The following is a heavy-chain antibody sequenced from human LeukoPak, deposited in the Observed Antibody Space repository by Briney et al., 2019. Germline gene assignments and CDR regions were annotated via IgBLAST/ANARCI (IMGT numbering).Heavy chain of an antibody. J-gene: IGHJ4*02. CDR2: INAGNGNT. V-gene: IGHV1-3*01. CDR3: ARSRGYGYGYPYYFDY. Sequence: ASVKVSCKASGYTFTSYAMHWVRQAPGQRLEWMGWINAGNGNTKYSQKLQGRVTITRDTSASTAYMELSSLRSEDTAVYYCARSRGYGYGYPYYFDYWGQGTLVTVSS. D-gene: IGHD5-18*01. CDR1: GYTFTSYA.